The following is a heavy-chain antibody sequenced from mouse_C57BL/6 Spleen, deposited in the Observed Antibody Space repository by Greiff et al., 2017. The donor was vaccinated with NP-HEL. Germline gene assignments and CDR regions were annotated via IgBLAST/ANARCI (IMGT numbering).Heavy chain of an antibody. CDR2: IYPGSGST. CDR1: GYTFTSYW. Sequence: QVQLQQPGAELVKPGASVKMSCKASGYTFTSYWITWVKQRPGQSLEWIGDIYPGSGSTNYNEKFKSKATLTVDTSSSTAYMQLSSLTSEDSAVYYCARENYYGSSSYFDYWGQGTTLTVSS. D-gene: IGHD1-1*01. J-gene: IGHJ2*01. V-gene: IGHV1-55*01. CDR3: ARENYYGSSSYFDY.